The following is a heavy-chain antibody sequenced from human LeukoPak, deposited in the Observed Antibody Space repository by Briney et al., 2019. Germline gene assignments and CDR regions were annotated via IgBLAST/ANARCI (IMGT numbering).Heavy chain of an antibody. V-gene: IGHV3-43*02. D-gene: IGHD6-19*01. Sequence: PGGSLRLSCAASGFSFDDYAMHWVRQAPGKGLEWVSLISGDGGGSYYADSVKGRFTISRDNSKNSLYLQMNSLRLEDTALYYCATPSRGGWHDFDYWGQGTLVTVSS. CDR3: ATPSRGGWHDFDY. CDR1: GFSFDDYA. CDR2: ISGDGGGS. J-gene: IGHJ4*02.